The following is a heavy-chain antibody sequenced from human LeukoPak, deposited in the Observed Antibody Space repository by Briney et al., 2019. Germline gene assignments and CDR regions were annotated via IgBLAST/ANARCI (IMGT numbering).Heavy chain of an antibody. CDR1: GFTFSDYY. D-gene: IGHD3-3*01. J-gene: IGHJ6*03. Sequence: PGGSLRLSCAASGFTFSDYYMSWIRQAPGKGLEWVSYISSSGSTIYYADSVKGRFTISRDNAKNSLYLQMNSLRAEDTAVYYCARAKVTYYDFWSGYTYYYYMDVWGKGTTVTVSS. CDR2: ISSSGSTI. V-gene: IGHV3-11*04. CDR3: ARAKVTYYDFWSGYTYYYYMDV.